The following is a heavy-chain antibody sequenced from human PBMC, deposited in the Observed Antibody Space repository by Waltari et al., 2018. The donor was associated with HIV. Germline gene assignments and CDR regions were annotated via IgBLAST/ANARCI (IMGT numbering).Heavy chain of an antibody. J-gene: IGHJ4*01. CDR2: PYCRSGLIF. Sequence: LKQSGPRLIEPPQTLSMTCAVSGDSVSSNSAAWNWVRQSAGGGLEWLGMPYCRSGLIFDYAIDVKSRMTINVDPSTNQFSLYVTSTTPDDTATYYCVRDGFGFDFWSQGILVTVS. D-gene: IGHD3-16*01. CDR3: VRDGFGFDF. V-gene: IGHV6-1*01. CDR1: GDSVSSNSAA.